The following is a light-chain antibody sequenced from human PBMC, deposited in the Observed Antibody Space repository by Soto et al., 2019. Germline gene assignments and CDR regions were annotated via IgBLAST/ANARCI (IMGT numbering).Light chain of an antibody. CDR2: EVI. V-gene: IGLV2-14*01. Sequence: QSALTQPASVSGSPGQSITISCTGTSSDVGGYNYVSWYQQHAGKAPKLMIYEVITRPSGVSDRFSGSKSGNTASLTISGLQSEDEADYYCSSYTSTRTHVFGTGTQLTVL. CDR1: SSDVGGYNY. J-gene: IGLJ7*01. CDR3: SSYTSTRTHV.